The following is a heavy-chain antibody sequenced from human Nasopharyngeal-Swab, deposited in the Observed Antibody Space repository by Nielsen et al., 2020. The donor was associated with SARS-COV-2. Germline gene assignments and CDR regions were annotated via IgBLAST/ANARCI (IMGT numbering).Heavy chain of an antibody. CDR1: GFTFSDYY. D-gene: IGHD2-15*01. J-gene: IGHJ4*02. CDR3: ARVKDIVVVVDY. Sequence: SLKLSCAASGFTFSDYYMSWIRQAPGKGLEWVSYISSSSSYTNYADSVKGRFTISRDNAKNSLYLQMNSLRAEDTAVYYCARVKDIVVVVDYWGQGTLVTVSS. CDR2: ISSSSSYT. V-gene: IGHV3-11*05.